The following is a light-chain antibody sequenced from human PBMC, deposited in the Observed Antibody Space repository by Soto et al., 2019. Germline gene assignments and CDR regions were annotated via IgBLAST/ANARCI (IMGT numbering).Light chain of an antibody. Sequence: EIVMTQSPATLSVSPGERATLSCRASQSVSSNLAWYQQKPGQAPRLLIYGASTRATGIPARFSGSGSGTEFTLTISSLQSEDFAVYYCQQYHNWPLTLGGGTKVDSK. CDR2: GAS. CDR3: QQYHNWPLT. CDR1: QSVSSN. V-gene: IGKV3-15*01. J-gene: IGKJ4*01.